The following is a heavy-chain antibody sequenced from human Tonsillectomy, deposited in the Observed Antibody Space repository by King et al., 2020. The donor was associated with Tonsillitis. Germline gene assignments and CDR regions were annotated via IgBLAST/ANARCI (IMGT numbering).Heavy chain of an antibody. CDR2: ISYDGTNT. J-gene: IGHJ6*03. V-gene: IGHV3-30*18. CDR3: AKGKSPADYYYYMDV. Sequence: VQLVESGGGVVQPGRSPRLSCTASGFIFSNYGMHWVRQAPDKGLEWVAIISYDGTNTYYADSVKGRFTISRDNSKNTLYLQMNSLRAEDTAVYYCAKGKSPADYYYYMDVWGKGTAVTVSS. CDR1: GFIFSNYG.